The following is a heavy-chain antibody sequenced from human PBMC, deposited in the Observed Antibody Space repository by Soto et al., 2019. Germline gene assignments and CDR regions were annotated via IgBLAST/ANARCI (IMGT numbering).Heavy chain of an antibody. CDR1: GFTFSSYW. Sequence: GGSLRLSCAASGFTFSSYWMSWVRQAPGKGLEWVANIKQDGSEKYYVDSVKGRFTISRDNAKNSLYLQMNSLRAEDTAVYYGVRDPPRYYGSGSYYNAAVVSYFDLWGRGTLVTVSS. CDR3: VRDPPRYYGSGSYYNAAVVSYFDL. J-gene: IGHJ2*01. V-gene: IGHV3-7*03. D-gene: IGHD3-10*01. CDR2: IKQDGSEK.